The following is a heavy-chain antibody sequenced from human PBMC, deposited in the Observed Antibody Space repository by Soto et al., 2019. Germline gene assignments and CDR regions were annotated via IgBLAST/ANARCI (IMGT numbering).Heavy chain of an antibody. D-gene: IGHD3-22*01. J-gene: IGHJ4*02. CDR1: GGTFSSYA. V-gene: IGHV1-69*01. Sequence: QVQLVQSGAEVKKPGSSVKVSCKASGGTFSSYAISWVRQAPGQGLEWMGGIIPIFGTANYAQKFQGRVTITADEPTSTDYMELSSLRSEDTAVYYCARDSGDYYDSSGYYYFDYWGQGTLVTVSS. CDR2: IIPIFGTA. CDR3: ARDSGDYYDSSGYYYFDY.